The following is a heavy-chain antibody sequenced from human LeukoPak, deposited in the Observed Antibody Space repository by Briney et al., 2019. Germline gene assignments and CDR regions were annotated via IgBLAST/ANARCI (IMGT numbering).Heavy chain of an antibody. CDR3: AKDTQRSYYDSSGYYYDNTYFDY. CDR1: GFTVSSNY. D-gene: IGHD3-22*01. Sequence: PGGSLRLPCAASGFTVSSNYMSWVRQAPGKGLEWVSVIYSGGSTYYADSVKGRFTISRDNSKNTLYLQMNSLRAEDTAVYYCAKDTQRSYYDSSGYYYDNTYFDYWGQGTLVTVSS. V-gene: IGHV3-53*01. J-gene: IGHJ4*02. CDR2: IYSGGST.